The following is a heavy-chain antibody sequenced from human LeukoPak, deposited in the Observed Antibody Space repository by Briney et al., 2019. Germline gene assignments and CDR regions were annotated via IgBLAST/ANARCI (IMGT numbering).Heavy chain of an antibody. Sequence: GGSRRLSCAASGFTFSSYAMSWVRQAPGKGLEWVSAISGSGGSTYYAYSVKGRFTISRDNSKNTLYLQMNSLRAEDTAVYGYAKDRQGGRYYYDSSGYLTLDYWGQGTLVTVSS. CDR2: ISGSGGST. CDR1: GFTFSSYA. CDR3: AKDRQGGRYYYDSSGYLTLDY. V-gene: IGHV3-23*01. J-gene: IGHJ4*02. D-gene: IGHD3-22*01.